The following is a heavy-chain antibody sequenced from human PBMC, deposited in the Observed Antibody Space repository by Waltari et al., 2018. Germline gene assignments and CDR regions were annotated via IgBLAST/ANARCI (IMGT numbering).Heavy chain of an antibody. V-gene: IGHV4-31*03. J-gene: IGHJ4*02. CDR2: IYETGTA. CDR1: GASIRRGFYY. D-gene: IGHD3-22*01. CDR3: ARGLNFDDTSGYYGCDYYDF. Sequence: QMQLQESGPGLVKPSQTLSLTCTVSGASIRRGFYYWNRLRRHPVRGLEWIGYIYETGTAYYNPSLRSRVTISVHTSKTEASPNVSAVSDADTAVYYCARGLNFDDTSGYYGCDYYDFWGQGIQVTVSS.